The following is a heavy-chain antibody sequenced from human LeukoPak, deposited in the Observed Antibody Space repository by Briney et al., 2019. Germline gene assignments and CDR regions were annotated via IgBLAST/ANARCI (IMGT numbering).Heavy chain of an antibody. CDR3: SRGGWPTAGTPRMDV. J-gene: IGHJ6*02. V-gene: IGHV3-33*01. CDR1: GFTFSDHG. Sequence: GGSLRLSCAASGFTFSDHGIHWVRNGPGKGLEWVAIIYYDGKNKYYADSAKGRFTISRDNPKNTAYLQMNSLRGDDTGVYYCSRGGWPTAGTPRMDVWGQGTTVIVSS. D-gene: IGHD6-13*01. CDR2: IYYDGKNK.